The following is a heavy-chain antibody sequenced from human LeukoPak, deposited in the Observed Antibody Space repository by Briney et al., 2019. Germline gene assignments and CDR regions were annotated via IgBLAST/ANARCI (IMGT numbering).Heavy chain of an antibody. Sequence: PSETLSLTCAVYGGSFSDYWWTWIRQSPGKGLEWIGEINHSGSTNYNPSLKSRVTISVDTSKNQFSLKLSSVTAADTAVYYCARDRGTWNDDGFDYWGQGTLVTVSS. CDR1: GGSFSDYW. J-gene: IGHJ4*02. CDR2: INHSGST. D-gene: IGHD1-1*01. CDR3: ARDRGTWNDDGFDY. V-gene: IGHV4-34*01.